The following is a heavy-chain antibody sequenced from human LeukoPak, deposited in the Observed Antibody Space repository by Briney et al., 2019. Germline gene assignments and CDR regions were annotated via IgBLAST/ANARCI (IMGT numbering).Heavy chain of an antibody. V-gene: IGHV3-21*01. D-gene: IGHD6-19*01. CDR2: ISSSSSYI. Sequence: PGGSLRLSCAASGFTFSSYSMNWVRQAPGKGLEWVSSISSSSSYIYYADSVKGRFTISRDNAKNSLYLQMNSLRAEDTAVYYCARDRTAVAANLAGYWGQGTLVTVSS. CDR3: ARDRTAVAANLAGY. CDR1: GFTFSSYS. J-gene: IGHJ4*02.